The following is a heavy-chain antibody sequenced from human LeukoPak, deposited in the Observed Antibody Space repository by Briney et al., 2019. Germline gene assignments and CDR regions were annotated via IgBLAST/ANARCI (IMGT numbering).Heavy chain of an antibody. CDR1: GFTFSSYA. CDR3: ARAPSSSWYTGHFQH. Sequence: GGSLRLSCAASGFTFSSYAMSWVRQAPGKGLEWVSAISGSGGSTYYADSVKGRFTISRDNSKNTPYLQMNSLRAEDTAVYYCARAPSSSWYTGHFQHWGQGTLVTVSS. V-gene: IGHV3-23*01. CDR2: ISGSGGST. D-gene: IGHD6-13*01. J-gene: IGHJ1*01.